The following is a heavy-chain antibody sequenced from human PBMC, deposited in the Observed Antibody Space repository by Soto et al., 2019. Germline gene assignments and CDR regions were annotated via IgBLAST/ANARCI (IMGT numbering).Heavy chain of an antibody. CDR2: IYYSGST. D-gene: IGHD3-10*01. J-gene: IGHJ4*02. Sequence: SETLSLTCTVSGGTISIYYWSWIRQPPGKGLEWIGYIYYSGSTNYNPSLKSRVTISVDTSKNQFSLKLSSVTAADTAVYYCARRGRAPDQDYYVDYWGQGNLVTVSS. CDR1: GGTISIYY. CDR3: ARRGRAPDQDYYVDY. V-gene: IGHV4-59*01.